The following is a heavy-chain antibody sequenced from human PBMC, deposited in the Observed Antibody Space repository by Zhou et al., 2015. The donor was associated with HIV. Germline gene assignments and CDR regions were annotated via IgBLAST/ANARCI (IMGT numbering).Heavy chain of an antibody. V-gene: IGHV1-69*12. D-gene: IGHD6-13*01. CDR1: GGTFSSYA. CDR2: IIPIFGTA. CDR3: ARGVRDIGQQLAYGMGR. J-gene: IGHJ6*01. Sequence: QVQLVQSGAEVKKPGSSVKVSCKASGGTFSSYAISWVRQAPGQGLEWMGGIIPIFGTANYAQKFQGRVTITADESTSTAYMELSSLRSEDTAVYYCARGVRDIGQQLAYGMGRLGAKGTTGHRSPQ.